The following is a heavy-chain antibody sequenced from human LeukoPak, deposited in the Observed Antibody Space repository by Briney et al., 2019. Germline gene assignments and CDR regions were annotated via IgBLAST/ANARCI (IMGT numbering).Heavy chain of an antibody. V-gene: IGHV4-34*01. Sequence: SETLSLICTVSGASISSYYWSWIRQPPGKGLEWIGEINHSGSTNHNPSLKSRVTISVDTSKNQFSLKLSSVTAADTAVYYCARGWNWFDPWGQGTLVTVSS. J-gene: IGHJ5*02. CDR2: INHSGST. CDR1: GASISSYY. CDR3: ARGWNWFDP.